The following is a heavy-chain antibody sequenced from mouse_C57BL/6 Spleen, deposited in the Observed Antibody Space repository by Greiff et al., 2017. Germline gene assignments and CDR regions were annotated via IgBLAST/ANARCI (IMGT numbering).Heavy chain of an antibody. CDR3: ARRDGRAFDY. CDR1: GYAFTNYL. V-gene: IGHV1-54*01. J-gene: IGHJ2*01. Sequence: QVQLQQSGAELVRPGTSVKVSCKASGYAFTNYLIEWVKQRPGQGLEWIGVINPGSGGTNYNEKFKGKATLTADKSSSTAYMQLSSLTSEDSAVYFCARRDGRAFDYWGQGTTLTVSS. CDR2: INPGSGGT. D-gene: IGHD2-3*01.